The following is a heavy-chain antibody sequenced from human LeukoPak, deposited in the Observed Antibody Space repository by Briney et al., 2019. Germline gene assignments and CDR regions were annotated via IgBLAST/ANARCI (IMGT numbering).Heavy chain of an antibody. V-gene: IGHV4-59*01. CDR3: AAESERWLVRS. J-gene: IGHJ4*02. Sequence: PSETLSLTCTVSGGSISSYYWSWIRQPPGKGLEWIGYIYYSGSTNYNPSLESRVTISVDTSKNQFSLKLSSVTAADTAVYYCAAESERWLVRSWGQGTLVTVSS. CDR1: GGSISSYY. CDR2: IYYSGST. D-gene: IGHD6-19*01.